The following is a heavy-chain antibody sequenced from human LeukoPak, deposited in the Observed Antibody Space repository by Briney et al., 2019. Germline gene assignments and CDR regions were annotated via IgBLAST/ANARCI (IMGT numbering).Heavy chain of an antibody. CDR3: AREVAVGIGAYNF. J-gene: IGHJ4*02. CDR1: GITLSELW. D-gene: IGHD6-13*01. V-gene: IGHV3-7*01. Sequence: GGSLRLSCAGYGITLSELWMNWVRQVPGKGLEWVANIKQDGSEKKYVDSVKGRFTISRDNAKNSVYLQMNSLRVDDTAVYYCAREVAVGIGAYNFWGQGTLVTVSS. CDR2: IKQDGSEK.